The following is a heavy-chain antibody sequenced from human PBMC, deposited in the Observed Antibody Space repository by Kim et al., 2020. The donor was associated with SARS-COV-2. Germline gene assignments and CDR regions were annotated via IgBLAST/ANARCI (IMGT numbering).Heavy chain of an antibody. CDR3: AKEPVVVPAAMGVGFDP. D-gene: IGHD2-2*01. CDR1: GFTFSSYA. Sequence: GGSLRLSCAASGFTFSSYAMSWVRQAPGKGLEWVSAISGSGGSTYYADSVKGRFTISRDNSKNTLYLQMNSLRAEDTAVYYCAKEPVVVPAAMGVGFDPWGQGTLVTVSS. CDR2: ISGSGGST. J-gene: IGHJ5*02. V-gene: IGHV3-23*01.